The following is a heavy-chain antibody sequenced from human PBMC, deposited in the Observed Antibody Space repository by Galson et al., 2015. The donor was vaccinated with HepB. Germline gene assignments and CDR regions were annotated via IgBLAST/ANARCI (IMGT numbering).Heavy chain of an antibody. CDR1: GFSLSTSGMC. V-gene: IGHV2-70*11. D-gene: IGHD2-15*01. CDR3: ARKVAATPGGDAFDI. J-gene: IGHJ3*02. Sequence: PALVKPTQTLTLTCTFSGFSLSTSGMCVSWIRQPPGKALEWLARIDWDDDKYYSTSLKTRLTISKDTSKNQVVLTMTNMDPVDTATYYCARKVAATPGGDAFDIWGQGTMVTVSS. CDR2: IDWDDDK.